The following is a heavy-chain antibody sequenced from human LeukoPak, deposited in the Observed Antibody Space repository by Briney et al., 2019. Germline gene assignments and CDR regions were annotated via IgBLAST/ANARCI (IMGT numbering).Heavy chain of an antibody. CDR2: ISYDGSNK. CDR3: ARGGRFLRYFDY. Sequence: GGSLRLSCAASGFTFSSYAMHWVRQAPGKGLEWVAVISYDGSNKYYADSVKGRFTISRDNSKNTLYLQMNSLRSDDTAVYYCARGGRFLRYFDYWGQGTLVTVSS. V-gene: IGHV3-30-3*01. D-gene: IGHD3-3*01. CDR1: GFTFSSYA. J-gene: IGHJ4*02.